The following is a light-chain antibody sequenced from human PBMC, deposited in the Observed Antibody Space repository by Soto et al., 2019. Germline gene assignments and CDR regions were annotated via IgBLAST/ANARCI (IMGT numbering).Light chain of an antibody. J-gene: IGKJ5*01. CDR2: AAS. Sequence: DIQMTQSPSSLSASVGDRVTITCRAGQNIFSSLNWYQQKPGKAPKLLIYAASSLQSGVPSRFSGSRSGTDFTLTITSLQPEDFATYYCQQRYNSPPITFGQGTRLEIK. V-gene: IGKV1-39*01. CDR1: QNIFSS. CDR3: QQRYNSPPIT.